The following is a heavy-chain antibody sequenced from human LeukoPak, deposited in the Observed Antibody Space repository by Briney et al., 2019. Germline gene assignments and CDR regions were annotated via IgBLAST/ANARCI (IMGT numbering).Heavy chain of an antibody. CDR3: TLGNSDYYYYYMDV. CDR2: IYTSGST. Sequence: PSETLSLTCTVSGGSISSGSYYWSWIRQPAGKGLEWIGLIYTSGSTNYNPSLKSRVTISVDTSKNQFSLKLSSVTAADTAVYYCTLGNSDYYYYYMDVWGKGTTVTVSS. CDR1: GGSISSGSYY. V-gene: IGHV4-61*02. D-gene: IGHD4-23*01. J-gene: IGHJ6*03.